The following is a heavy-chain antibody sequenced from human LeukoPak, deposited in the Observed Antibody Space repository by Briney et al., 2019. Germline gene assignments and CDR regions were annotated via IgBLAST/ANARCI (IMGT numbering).Heavy chain of an antibody. J-gene: IGHJ6*03. CDR2: IYYSRST. CDR1: GGSISSYY. Sequence: SETLSLTCTVSGGSISSYYWSWIRQPPGKGLEWIGYIYYSRSTNYNPSLKSRVTISVDTSKNQFSLKLSSVTAADTAVYYCARAKSSSGWNYYYYYYMDVWGKGTTVTVSS. CDR3: ARAKSSSGWNYYYYYYMDV. D-gene: IGHD6-19*01. V-gene: IGHV4-59*12.